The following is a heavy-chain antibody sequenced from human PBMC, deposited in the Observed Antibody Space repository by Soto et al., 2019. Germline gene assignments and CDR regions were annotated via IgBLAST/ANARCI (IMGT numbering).Heavy chain of an antibody. CDR2: IYYSGST. CDR3: ASTTTQTGTTVY. J-gene: IGHJ4*02. V-gene: IGHV4-39*01. CDR1: GGSISSSSYY. Sequence: SETLSLTCTVSGGSISSSSYYWGWIRQPPGKGLEWIGSIYYSGSTYYNPSLKSRVTISVDTSKNQFSLKLSSVTAADTAVYYCASTTTQTGTTVYWGQGTLVTVSS. D-gene: IGHD1-7*01.